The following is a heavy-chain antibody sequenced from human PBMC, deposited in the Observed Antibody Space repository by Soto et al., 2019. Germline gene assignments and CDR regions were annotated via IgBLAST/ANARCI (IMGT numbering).Heavy chain of an antibody. CDR1: GFTFSSYA. Sequence: QVQLVESGGGVVQPGRSLRLSCAASGFTFSSYAMHWVRQAPGKGLEWVAVISYDGSNKYYADSVKGRFTISRDNSKNSLYLQMNSLRAEDTAVYYCARGTTVYPRLGWFDPWGQGTLVTVSS. J-gene: IGHJ5*02. D-gene: IGHD3-16*01. CDR2: ISYDGSNK. CDR3: ARGTTVYPRLGWFDP. V-gene: IGHV3-30-3*01.